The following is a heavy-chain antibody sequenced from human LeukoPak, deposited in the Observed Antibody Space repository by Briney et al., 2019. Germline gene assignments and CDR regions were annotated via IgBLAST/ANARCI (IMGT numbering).Heavy chain of an antibody. J-gene: IGHJ4*02. V-gene: IGHV4-4*07. CDR3: ASAYDSSGYDY. D-gene: IGHD3-22*01. Sequence: SETLSLTCTGSGGSISSYYWSWIRQPAGKGLEWIGRIYTSGSTNYNPSLKSRVTMSVDTSKNQFSLKLSSVTAADTAVYYRASAYDSSGYDYWGQGTLVTVSS. CDR1: GGSISSYY. CDR2: IYTSGST.